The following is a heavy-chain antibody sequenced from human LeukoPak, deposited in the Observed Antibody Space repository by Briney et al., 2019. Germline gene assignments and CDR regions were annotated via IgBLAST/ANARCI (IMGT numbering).Heavy chain of an antibody. D-gene: IGHD3-22*01. CDR3: AREHIRRGYYDCSGYYMETCY. V-gene: IGHV3-11*01. Sequence: PGGSLRLSCAASGFTFSDYYMSWIRQAPGKGLEWVSYISGSGSTIYYADSVKGRFTISRDNAQNSLYLQMNSLRAEDTAVYYCAREHIRRGYYDCSGYYMETCYSGRGTLVSVSS. CDR2: ISGSGSTI. J-gene: IGHJ4*02. CDR1: GFTFSDYY.